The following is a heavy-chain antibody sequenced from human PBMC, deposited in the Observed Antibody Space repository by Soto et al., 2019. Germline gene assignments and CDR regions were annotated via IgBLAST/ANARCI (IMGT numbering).Heavy chain of an antibody. CDR1: GGTFSSYA. J-gene: IGHJ6*02. V-gene: IGHV1-69*13. CDR3: ARDDDRYQLLSAYYYYGMDV. D-gene: IGHD2-2*01. CDR2: IIPIFGTA. Sequence: GASVKVSCKASGGTFSSYAISWVRQAPGQGLEWMGGIIPIFGTANYAQRFQGRVTITADESTSTAYMELSSLRSEDTAVYYCARDDDRYQLLSAYYYYGMDVWGQGTTVTVSS.